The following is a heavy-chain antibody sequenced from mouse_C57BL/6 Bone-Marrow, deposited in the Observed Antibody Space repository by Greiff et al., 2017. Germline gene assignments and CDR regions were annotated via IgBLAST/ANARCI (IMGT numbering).Heavy chain of an antibody. V-gene: IGHV1-76*01. CDR1: GYTFTDYY. J-gene: IGHJ4*01. Sequence: VQLQQSGAELVRPGASVKLSCKASGYTFTDYYINWVKQRPGQGLEWIARIYPGSGNTYYNEKFKGKATLTAEKSSSTAYMQLSSLTSEDSAVYFCFWDMDYWGQGTSVTVSS. CDR2: IYPGSGNT. D-gene: IGHD4-1*01. CDR3: FWDMDY.